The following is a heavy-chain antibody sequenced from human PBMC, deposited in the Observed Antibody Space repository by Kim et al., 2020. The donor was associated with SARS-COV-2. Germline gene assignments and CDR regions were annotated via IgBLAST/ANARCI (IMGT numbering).Heavy chain of an antibody. Sequence: GGSLRLSCVASGFPFSGYWMHWVRQAPGKGLVWVSRINSNGDSTTYADSVKGRFTISRDNAKNTLYLQMSSLRADDTAVYYCGRDGIAAVGNYYYGMDVWGKGTTVTVSS. D-gene: IGHD6-13*01. CDR3: GRDGIAAVGNYYYGMDV. J-gene: IGHJ6*04. CDR1: GFPFSGYW. CDR2: INSNGDST. V-gene: IGHV3-74*03.